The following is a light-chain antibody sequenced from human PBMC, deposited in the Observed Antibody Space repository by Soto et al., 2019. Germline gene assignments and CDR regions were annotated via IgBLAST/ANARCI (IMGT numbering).Light chain of an antibody. Sequence: EIVLTQSPGTLSLSPGERATLSCRASQSVSSSNLAWYQQKPGQAPRLLIYGASSRATGIPDRFSGSGSGTDFPLTISRLESEDFAVYYGQQYGSTPRTFGQGTKVEIK. CDR3: QQYGSTPRT. V-gene: IGKV3-20*01. CDR1: QSVSSSN. J-gene: IGKJ1*01. CDR2: GAS.